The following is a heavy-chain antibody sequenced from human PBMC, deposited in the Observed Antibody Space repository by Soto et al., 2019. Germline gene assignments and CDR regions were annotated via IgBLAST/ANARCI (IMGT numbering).Heavy chain of an antibody. D-gene: IGHD4-17*01. CDR3: ARDQSHTVFDY. CDR2: IDPGNGDT. V-gene: IGHV1-3*01. Sequence: ASVKVSCKASGYTFTTYTIHWVRQAPGQRLEWMGWIDPGNGDTKYSQKFQGRVTITEDTSASTAFMELSSLRYEDTAVYYCARDQSHTVFDYCGQGTLVTVSS. CDR1: GYTFTTYT. J-gene: IGHJ4*02.